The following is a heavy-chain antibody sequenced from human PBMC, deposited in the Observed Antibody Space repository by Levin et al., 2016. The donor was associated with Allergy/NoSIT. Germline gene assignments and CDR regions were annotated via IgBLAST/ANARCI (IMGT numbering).Heavy chain of an antibody. CDR2: INIDIGNT. CDR3: ARAYCTGGGCFPHSASAL. V-gene: IGHV1-3*04. J-gene: IGHJ3*01. D-gene: IGHD2-8*02. Sequence: WVRQAPGQRLEWMGWINIDIGNTRYSEKFQGRVTLTRDTSATTAYMELTSLRSEDTALYYCARAYCTGGGCFPHSASALWGPGTRVTVSS.